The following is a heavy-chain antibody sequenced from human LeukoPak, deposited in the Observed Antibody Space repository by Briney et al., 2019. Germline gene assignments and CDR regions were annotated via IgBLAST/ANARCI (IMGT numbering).Heavy chain of an antibody. J-gene: IGHJ3*02. CDR1: GYSISSGYY. V-gene: IGHV4-38-2*02. Sequence: SETLSLTCTVSGYSISSGYYWGWIRPPAGKGLEWIGRIYTSGSTNYNPSLKSRVTISVDTSKNQFSLNLRSVTAADRAVYYCARPRRLISTYYSDPFDIWGQGTLVIVSS. D-gene: IGHD3-22*01. CDR2: IYTSGST. CDR3: ARPRRLISTYYSDPFDI.